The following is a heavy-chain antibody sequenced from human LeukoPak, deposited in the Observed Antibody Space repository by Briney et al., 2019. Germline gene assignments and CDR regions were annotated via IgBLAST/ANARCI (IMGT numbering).Heavy chain of an antibody. CDR3: ASQVGATTHSFDY. V-gene: IGHV1-46*01. Sequence: GASVKVSCKASGYTFTNFDINWVRQAPGQGLEWMGIINSSGGSTSYAQKFQGRVTMTRDTSTSTVYMELSSLRSEDTAVYYCASQVGATTHSFDYWGQGTLVTVSS. CDR1: GYTFTNFD. CDR2: INSSGGST. D-gene: IGHD1-26*01. J-gene: IGHJ4*02.